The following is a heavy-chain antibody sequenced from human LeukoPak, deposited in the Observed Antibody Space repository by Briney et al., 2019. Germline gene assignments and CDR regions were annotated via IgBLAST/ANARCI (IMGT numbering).Heavy chain of an antibody. J-gene: IGHJ4*02. CDR2: ISGSDGST. D-gene: IGHD2-15*01. CDR1: GFTFSSYS. Sequence: PGGSLRLSCAASGFTFSSYSMNWVRQAPGKGLEWVSVISGSDGSTYYADSVKGRVTISRDNSKNTLYLQMNSLRVEDTAVYYCAKSKVVAATMGRFDYWGQGTLVTVSS. CDR3: AKSKVVAATMGRFDY. V-gene: IGHV3-23*01.